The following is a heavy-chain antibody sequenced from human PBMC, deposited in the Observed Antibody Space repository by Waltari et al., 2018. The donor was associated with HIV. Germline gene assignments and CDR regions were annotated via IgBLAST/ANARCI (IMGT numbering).Heavy chain of an antibody. J-gene: IGHJ3*02. CDR1: GYSFPSYW. D-gene: IGHD2-15*01. CDR2: IYPGDSDT. CDR3: ARLPMDCSGGSCYSAAFDI. V-gene: IGHV5-51*03. Sequence: EVQLVQSGAEVKKPGESLQTSCKGSGYSFPSYWIGWVRQMHGTGLEWMGIIYPGDSDTRYSPSFQGQVTISADKSISTAYLQWSSLKASDTAMYYGARLPMDCSGGSCYSAAFDIWGQGTMVTVSS.